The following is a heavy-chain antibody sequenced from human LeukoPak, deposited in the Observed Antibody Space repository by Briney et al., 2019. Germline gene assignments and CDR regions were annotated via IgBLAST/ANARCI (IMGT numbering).Heavy chain of an antibody. CDR3: AREDYYDSSGHDY. V-gene: IGHV1-2*02. D-gene: IGHD3-22*01. CDR2: INHKSGGT. CDR1: GYTFTGYY. Sequence: GASVKVSCKASGYTFTGYYMHWERQAPGQDLEWMGWINHKSGGTNYAQKFQGRVTMTRDTSISTAYMELSRLRSDDTAVYYCAREDYYDSSGHDYWGQGTLVTVSS. J-gene: IGHJ4*02.